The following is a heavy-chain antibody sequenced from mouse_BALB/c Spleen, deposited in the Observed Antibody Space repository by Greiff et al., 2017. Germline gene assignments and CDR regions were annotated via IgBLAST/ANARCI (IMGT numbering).Heavy chain of an antibody. CDR2: ISDGGSYT. CDR3: ARGGRPVG. CDR1: GFTFSDYY. Sequence: EVQRVESGGGLVKPGGSLKLSCAASGFTFSDYYMYWVRQTPEKRLEWVATISDGGSYTYYPDSVKGRFTISRDNAKNNLYLQMSSLKSEDTAMYYCARGGRPVGWGQGTLVTVSA. V-gene: IGHV5-4*02. J-gene: IGHJ3*01.